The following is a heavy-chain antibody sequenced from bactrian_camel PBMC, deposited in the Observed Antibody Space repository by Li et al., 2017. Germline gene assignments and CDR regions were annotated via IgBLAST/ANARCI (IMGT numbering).Heavy chain of an antibody. Sequence: HVQLVESGGGSVQAGGSLTLSCAASGYTFTSCMGWFRQAPGKEREAVAGIDSVGTGKTADSVRGRFTISKDNARNTLLLQMNSLTPEDTTMYYCALRRAWGRYVTFGPDDYDYWGQGTQVTV. D-gene: IGHD2*01. J-gene: IGHJ4*01. CDR3: ALRRAWGRYVTFGPDDYDY. V-gene: IGHV3S55*01. CDR2: IDSVGTG. CDR1: GYTFTSC.